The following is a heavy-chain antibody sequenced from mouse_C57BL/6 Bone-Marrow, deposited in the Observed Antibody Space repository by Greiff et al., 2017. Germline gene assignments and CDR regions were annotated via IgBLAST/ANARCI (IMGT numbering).Heavy chain of an antibody. CDR2: IRSKSNNYAT. V-gene: IGHV10-1*01. CDR3: VRHDYDGDYYAMDY. Sequence: VQLKESGGGLVQPKGSLKLSCAASGFSFNTYAMNWVRQAPGKGLEWVARIRSKSNNYATYYADSVKDRFTISRDDSESMLYLQMNNLKTEDTAMYYCVRHDYDGDYYAMDYWGQGTSVTVSS. D-gene: IGHD2-4*01. J-gene: IGHJ4*01. CDR1: GFSFNTYA.